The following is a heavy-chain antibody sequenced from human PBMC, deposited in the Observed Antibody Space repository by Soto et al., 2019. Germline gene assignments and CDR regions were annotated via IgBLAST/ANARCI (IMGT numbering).Heavy chain of an antibody. CDR3: ARPRMTTTTRYHGMDV. V-gene: IGHV3-30-3*01. D-gene: IGHD4-17*01. Sequence: QVQLVESGGGVVQPGGSLRLSCSASGFTFSRYAMHWVRQAPGEGLDWVAVVSFDGSNEYYAESVRGRFTISRDTSKNTLYLQMNILRPEDTAVYFCARPRMTTTTRYHGMDVWGRGTTVTVSS. J-gene: IGHJ6*02. CDR1: GFTFSRYA. CDR2: VSFDGSNE.